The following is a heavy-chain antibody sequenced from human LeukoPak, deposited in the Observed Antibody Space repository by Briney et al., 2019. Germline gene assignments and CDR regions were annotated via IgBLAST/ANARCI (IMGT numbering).Heavy chain of an antibody. V-gene: IGHV1-46*01. J-gene: IGHJ3*02. CDR2: INPSGGST. D-gene: IGHD3-9*01. Sequence: GASVKVSCKASGYTFTSYYMHWVRQAPGQGLEWMGIINPSGGSTSYAQKFQGRVTMTRDMSTSTVYMELSSLRSEDTAVYYCATVDRSVLRYFDWFDHAFDIWGQGTMVTVSS. CDR1: GYTFTSYY. CDR3: ATVDRSVLRYFDWFDHAFDI.